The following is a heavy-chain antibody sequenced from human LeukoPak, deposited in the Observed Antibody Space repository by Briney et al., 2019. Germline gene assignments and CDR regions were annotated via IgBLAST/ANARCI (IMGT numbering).Heavy chain of an antibody. D-gene: IGHD3-22*01. Sequence: GGSLRLSCAASGFTFSSYSMNWVRQAPGKGLEWVSSISSSSSYIYYADSVKGRFTISRDNAKNSLYLQMNSPRAEDTAVYYCARGRRGYYDSSGPDYWGQGTLVTVSS. J-gene: IGHJ4*02. CDR2: ISSSSSYI. V-gene: IGHV3-21*01. CDR1: GFTFSSYS. CDR3: ARGRRGYYDSSGPDY.